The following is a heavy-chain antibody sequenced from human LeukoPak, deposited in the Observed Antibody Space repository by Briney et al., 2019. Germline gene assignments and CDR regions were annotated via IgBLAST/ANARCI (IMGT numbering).Heavy chain of an antibody. CDR1: GFTFSSYW. J-gene: IGHJ3*02. CDR2: IKQDGSEK. Sequence: GGSLRLSCAASGFTFSSYWMSWVRQAPGKGLEWVANIKQDGSEKYYVDSVKGRFTISRDNAKNTLYLQMNSLRAEDTAVYYCARGKSVDIVATTRVDVFDIWGQGTMVTVSS. D-gene: IGHD5-12*01. CDR3: ARGKSVDIVATTRVDVFDI. V-gene: IGHV3-7*01.